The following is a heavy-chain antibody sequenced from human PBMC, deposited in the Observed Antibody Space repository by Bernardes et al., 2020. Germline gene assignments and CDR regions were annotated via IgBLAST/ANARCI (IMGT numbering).Heavy chain of an antibody. CDR3: ARGSPGVGSTPGFY. CDR2: IYFTGDT. Sequence: SETLYLSCTGSGGYIHSYKHYWPWLRQPPGKGLESIGYIYFTGDTNYNPSLKSRVTISVDASKNEFSLKVRSVAAADTAVYYCARGSPGVGSTPGFYWGQGTLVTVSS. J-gene: IGHJ4*02. CDR1: GGYIHSYKHY. D-gene: IGHD1-26*01. V-gene: IGHV4-61*01.